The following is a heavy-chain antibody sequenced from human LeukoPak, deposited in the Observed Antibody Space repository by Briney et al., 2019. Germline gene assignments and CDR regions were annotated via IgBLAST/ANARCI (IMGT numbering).Heavy chain of an antibody. CDR3: ARGRSKYDFWSGSTHGWFDP. CDR2: MNPNSGNT. V-gene: IGHV1-8*01. D-gene: IGHD3-3*01. Sequence: GASVKVSCKASGYTFTSYDINWVRQATGQGLEWMGWMNPNSGNTGYAQKFQGRVTMTRNTSISTAYMELSSLRSEDTAVYYCARGRSKYDFWSGSTHGWFDPWGQGTLVTVSS. J-gene: IGHJ5*02. CDR1: GYTFTSYD.